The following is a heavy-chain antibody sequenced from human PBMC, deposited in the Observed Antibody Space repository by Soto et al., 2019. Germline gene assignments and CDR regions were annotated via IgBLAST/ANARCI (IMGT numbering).Heavy chain of an antibody. J-gene: IGHJ6*03. CDR2: IRRHTSVT. V-gene: IGHV3-48*01. CDR3: AKASFGDDYYYMDV. D-gene: IGHD3-10*01. CDR1: GLTLSTSS. Sequence: PGGSLRLSCAASGLTLSTSSMNRVRQAPGKGLEWISYIRRHTSVTAYADSVKGRFTISRDSSKNTLYLQMNSLRAEDTAVYYCAKASFGDDYYYMDVWGKGTTVTVSS.